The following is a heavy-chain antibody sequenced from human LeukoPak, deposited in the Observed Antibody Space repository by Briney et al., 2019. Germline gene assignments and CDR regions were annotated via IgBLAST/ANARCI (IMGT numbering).Heavy chain of an antibody. V-gene: IGHV3-21*01. D-gene: IGHD3-22*01. J-gene: IGHJ4*02. CDR2: ISSSSSYI. CDR1: GFTFSSYS. CDR3: ARGRSSYYDSSGYYHHFDY. Sequence: PGGSLRLSCAASGFTFSSYSMNWVRQAPGKGLEWVSSISSSSSYIYYADSVKGRFTISRDNAKNSLYLQMNSLRAEDTAVYYCARGRSSYYDSSGYYHHFDYWGQGTLVTVSS.